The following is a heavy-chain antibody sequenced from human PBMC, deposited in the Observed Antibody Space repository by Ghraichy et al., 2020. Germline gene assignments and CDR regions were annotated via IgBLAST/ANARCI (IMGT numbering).Heavy chain of an antibody. Sequence: ASVKVSCKASGYTFTGYYMHWVRQAPGQGLEWMGWINPNSGGPNYAQKFQGRVTMTRDTSISPAYMELSRLRSDDTAVYYWARDVVDIVATIMNYWGQGTLVTVSS. CDR2: INPNSGGP. V-gene: IGHV1-2*02. J-gene: IGHJ4*02. D-gene: IGHD5-12*01. CDR3: ARDVVDIVATIMNY. CDR1: GYTFTGYY.